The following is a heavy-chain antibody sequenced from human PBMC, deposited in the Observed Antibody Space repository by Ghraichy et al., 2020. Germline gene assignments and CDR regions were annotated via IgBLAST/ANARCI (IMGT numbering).Heavy chain of an antibody. CDR3: ARDMTPNTASPPDY. CDR1: GFTFSDHA. J-gene: IGHJ4*02. Sequence: GGSLRLSCAASGFTFSDHAMNWVRQAPGKGLEWVSYISSTFTTAYVDSVKGRFSISRNNAKNSLYLQLNSLREEDPAVYYCARDMTPNTASPPDYWGQGTLVTVSS. V-gene: IGHV3-69-1*01. D-gene: IGHD5-18*01. CDR2: ISSTFTT.